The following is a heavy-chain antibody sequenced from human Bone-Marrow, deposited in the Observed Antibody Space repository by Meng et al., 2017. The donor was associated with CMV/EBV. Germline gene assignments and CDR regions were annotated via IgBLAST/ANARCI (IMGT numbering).Heavy chain of an antibody. J-gene: IGHJ4*02. CDR2: INPNSGGT. D-gene: IGHD3-9*01. V-gene: IGHV1-2*02. Sequence: ASVKVSCKASGYTFTGYYMHWVRQAPGQGLEWMGWINPNSGGTNYAQKFQGRVTMTRDTSISTAYMELSRLRSDDTAVYYCARDGSYYDILTGYLYYFDYWGQGTLVTFSS. CDR3: ARDGSYYDILTGYLYYFDY. CDR1: GYTFTGYY.